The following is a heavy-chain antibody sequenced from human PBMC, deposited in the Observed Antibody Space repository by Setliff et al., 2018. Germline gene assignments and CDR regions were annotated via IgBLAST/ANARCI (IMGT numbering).Heavy chain of an antibody. J-gene: IGHJ6*03. CDR3: AREVVVVKSAINYYYYMDV. Sequence: ASVKVSCKASGYTFINYYMHWVRQAPGQGLEWMGTINPSGGRTTYAQKFQGRVTITTDESTNTAYMELSSLRSDDTAVFYCAREVVVVKSAINYYYYMDVWGKGTTVTVSS. D-gene: IGHD2-2*01. CDR2: INPSGGRT. CDR1: GYTFINYY. V-gene: IGHV1-46*01.